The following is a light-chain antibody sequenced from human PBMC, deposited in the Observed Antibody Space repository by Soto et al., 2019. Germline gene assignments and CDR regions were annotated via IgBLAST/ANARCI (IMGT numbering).Light chain of an antibody. V-gene: IGLV2-14*01. CDR1: SSDVGDYNY. Sequence: QPVLTQPASVSGSPGQSITISCTGTSSDVGDYNYVSWYQQHPGKAPKLVIFEVSNRPSGVSNRFSGSKSGNTASLTISGLQTEDEADYYCSSYTSSSTVVFGGGTKLTVL. CDR3: SSYTSSSTVV. J-gene: IGLJ2*01. CDR2: EVS.